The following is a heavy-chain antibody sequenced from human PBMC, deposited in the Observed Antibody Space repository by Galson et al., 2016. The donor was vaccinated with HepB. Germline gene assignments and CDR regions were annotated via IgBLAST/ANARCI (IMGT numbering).Heavy chain of an antibody. CDR1: GDSISSGDYY. D-gene: IGHD3-10*01. J-gene: IGHJ6*02. CDR3: ARELGLRGIRMDV. CDR2: IYDSGST. V-gene: IGHV4-61*08. Sequence: SETLSLTCTVSGDSISSGDYYWSWIRQSPGKGLEWIGFIYDSGSTNYSPSLKSRVTISVDTSTNEFSLNLKSVTAADTAVYYCARELGLRGIRMDVWGQGTTVTVSS.